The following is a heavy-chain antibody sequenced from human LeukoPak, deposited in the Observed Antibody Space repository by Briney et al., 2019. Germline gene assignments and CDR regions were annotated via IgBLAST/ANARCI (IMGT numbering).Heavy chain of an antibody. D-gene: IGHD3-22*01. J-gene: IGHJ4*02. CDR3: TTYFETGGYFAFDH. Sequence: GESLKISCKTSGYSFINYWIGWVRQRPGKGLEWMTIIYTDDSNTKYSPSLQGQVTISVDKSIGTAYLQWSSLKASDTAMYYCTTYFETGGYFAFDHWGQGTLVTVSS. CDR2: IYTDDSNT. V-gene: IGHV5-51*01. CDR1: GYSFINYW.